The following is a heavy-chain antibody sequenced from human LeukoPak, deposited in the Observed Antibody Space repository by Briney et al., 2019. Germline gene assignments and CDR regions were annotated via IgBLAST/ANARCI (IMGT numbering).Heavy chain of an antibody. CDR3: ARGDSGYDYGFDN. CDR1: GGTFSRHA. CDR2: IIPIFGTT. D-gene: IGHD5-12*01. Sequence: SVKVSCKASGGTFSRHAIRWVRQAPGQGLEGVGGIIPIFGTTNYAQKFQGRVTITTDESTSTGYMELRSLRSDDTAVYYCARGDSGYDYGFDNWGQGTLVTVSS. V-gene: IGHV1-69*05. J-gene: IGHJ4*02.